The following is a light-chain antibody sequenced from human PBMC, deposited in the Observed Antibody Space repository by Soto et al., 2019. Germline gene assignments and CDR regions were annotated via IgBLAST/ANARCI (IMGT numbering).Light chain of an antibody. CDR2: KAS. CDR1: HTIGIW. CDR3: QQYNTFLT. V-gene: IGKV1-5*03. Sequence: TQSPSTLSASLGDRVTTACRASHTIGIWLAWYQHKPGKAPNLLISKASTLQSGVPSRFSGSGSGTEFTLTISSLQPDDVATYYCQQYNTFLTFGGGTKVDIK. J-gene: IGKJ4*01.